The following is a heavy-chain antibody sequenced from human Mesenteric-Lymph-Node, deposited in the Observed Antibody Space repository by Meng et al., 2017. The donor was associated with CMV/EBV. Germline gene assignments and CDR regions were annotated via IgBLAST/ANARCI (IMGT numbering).Heavy chain of an antibody. CDR2: INWNGGST. CDR3: AREGKYSDFWSGTYNHYYGMDV. D-gene: IGHD3-3*01. Sequence: GESLKISCAASGFTFDDYGMSWVRQAPGKGLECVSGINWNGGSTGYADSVQGRFTISRDNAKNSLYLQMNGLRAEDTALYHCAREGKYSDFWSGTYNHYYGMDVWGQGTTVTVSS. V-gene: IGHV3-20*01. CDR1: GFTFDDYG. J-gene: IGHJ6*02.